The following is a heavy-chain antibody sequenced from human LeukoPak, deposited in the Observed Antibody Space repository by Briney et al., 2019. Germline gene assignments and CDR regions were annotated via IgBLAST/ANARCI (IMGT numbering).Heavy chain of an antibody. V-gene: IGHV3-49*04. J-gene: IGHJ3*02. CDR2: IRREAYGGTT. Sequence: GGSLRLSCKVSGFSFGDYAFSWVRQAPGKGLEWVGFIRREAYGGTTEYAASVRGRFTISRDDSKNIAYLQMNSLKTEDTAVYYCTRDLGAFDIWGQGTGVTVSS. CDR3: TRDLGAFDI. CDR1: GFSFGDYA.